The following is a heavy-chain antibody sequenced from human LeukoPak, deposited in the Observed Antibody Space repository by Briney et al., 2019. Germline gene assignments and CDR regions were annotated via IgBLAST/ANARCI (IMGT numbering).Heavy chain of an antibody. CDR3: AKAGGFGESSAIDY. CDR2: ISWDGGST. Sequence: GGSLRLSCAASGFTFDDYTMHWVRQAPGKGLEWVSLISWDGGSTYYADSVRGRFTISRDNSKNSLYLQMNSLRTEDTALYYCAKAGGFGESSAIDYWGQGTLVTVSS. D-gene: IGHD3-10*01. J-gene: IGHJ4*02. CDR1: GFTFDDYT. V-gene: IGHV3-43*01.